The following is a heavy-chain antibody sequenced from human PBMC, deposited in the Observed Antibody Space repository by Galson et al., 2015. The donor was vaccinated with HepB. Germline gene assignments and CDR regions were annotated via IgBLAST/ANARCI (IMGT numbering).Heavy chain of an antibody. CDR3: ARDHCSSTSCRIHYFDY. J-gene: IGHJ4*02. CDR1: GGTFSSYA. CDR2: IIPIFGTA. V-gene: IGHV1-69*13. Sequence: SVKVSCKASGGTFSSYAISWVRQAPGQGLEWMGGIIPIFGTANYAQKFQGRVTITADESTSTAYMELSSLRSEDTAVYYCARDHCSSTSCRIHYFDYWGQGTLVTVSS. D-gene: IGHD2-2*01.